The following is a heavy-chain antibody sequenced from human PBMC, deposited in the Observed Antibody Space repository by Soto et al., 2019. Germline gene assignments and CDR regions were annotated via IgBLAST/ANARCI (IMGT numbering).Heavy chain of an antibody. CDR2: INPSGGST. Sequence: ASVKVSCKASGYTFTSYYMHWVRQAPGQGLEWMGIINPSGGSTSYAQKFQGRVTMTRDTATSTVYMELSSLRSEDTAVYYCATKTKRHYCDSSGMGAYYYYGMDVWGQGTTVTVSS. D-gene: IGHD3-22*01. CDR1: GYTFTSYY. V-gene: IGHV1-46*01. CDR3: ATKTKRHYCDSSGMGAYYYYGMDV. J-gene: IGHJ6*02.